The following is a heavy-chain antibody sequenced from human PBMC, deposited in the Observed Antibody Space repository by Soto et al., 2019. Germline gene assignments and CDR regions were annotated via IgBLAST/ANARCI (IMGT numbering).Heavy chain of an antibody. Sequence: SVKVSCKASGGTFSSYAISWVRQAPGQGLEWMGGIIPIFGTANYAQKFQGRVTITADESTSTAYMELSSLRSEDTAVYYCARDRGVRVRGVIITRYYGMDVWGQGTTVTVSS. CDR1: GGTFSSYA. CDR3: ARDRGVRVRGVIITRYYGMDV. J-gene: IGHJ6*02. D-gene: IGHD3-10*01. CDR2: IIPIFGTA. V-gene: IGHV1-69*13.